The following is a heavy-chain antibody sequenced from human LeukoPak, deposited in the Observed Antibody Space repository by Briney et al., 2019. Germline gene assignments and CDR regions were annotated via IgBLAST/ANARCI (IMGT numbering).Heavy chain of an antibody. J-gene: IGHJ4*02. CDR2: ISAYNGNT. CDR1: GYTFTSYG. D-gene: IGHD3-10*01. Sequence: ASVKVSCKASGYTFTSYGVSWVRQAPGQGLEWMGWISAYNGNTNYAQKLQGRVTMTTDTSTSTAYMELRSLRSDDTAVYYCARVGITMVRGVIIAPFDYWGQGTLVTVSS. V-gene: IGHV1-18*01. CDR3: ARVGITMVRGVIIAPFDY.